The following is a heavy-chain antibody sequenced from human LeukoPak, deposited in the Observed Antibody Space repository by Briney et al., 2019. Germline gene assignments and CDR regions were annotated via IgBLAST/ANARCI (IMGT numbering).Heavy chain of an antibody. J-gene: IGHJ3*02. Sequence: ASVKVSCKASGYTFTSYDINWVRQATGQGLEWMGWMNPNSGNTGYAQKFQGRVTITRNTSISTAYMELSSLRSEDTAVYYCASEIVAVTALGGFDIWGQGTMVTVSS. CDR3: ASEIVAVTALGGFDI. CDR2: MNPNSGNT. CDR1: GYTFTSYD. D-gene: IGHD2-21*02. V-gene: IGHV1-8*03.